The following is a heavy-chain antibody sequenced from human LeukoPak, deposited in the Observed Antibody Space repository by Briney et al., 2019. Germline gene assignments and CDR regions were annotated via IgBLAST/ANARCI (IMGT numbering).Heavy chain of an antibody. V-gene: IGHV4-39*07. CDR2: VYYSGST. CDR3: ARLRRYYYDSSGPPDY. Sequence: SETLSLTCTVSGGSISSSSYYWGWIRQPPGKGLEWIGNVYYSGSTYYNPSLKSRVTISVDTSKNQFSLKLSSVTAADTAVYYCARLRRYYYDSSGPPDYWGQGTLVTVSS. CDR1: GGSISSSSYY. D-gene: IGHD3-22*01. J-gene: IGHJ4*02.